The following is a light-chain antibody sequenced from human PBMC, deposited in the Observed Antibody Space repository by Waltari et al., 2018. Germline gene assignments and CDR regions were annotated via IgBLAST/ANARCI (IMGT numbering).Light chain of an antibody. Sequence: IKITQSPSSLSASVGDRVTITCRASQSISSYLNWYQQKPGKAPKLLIYAASSLQSGVPSRFSGSGSGTDFTLTISSMQPEDFATYYCQQSYSTLLFGGGTKVEIK. CDR3: QQSYSTLL. V-gene: IGKV1-39*01. CDR1: QSISSY. CDR2: AAS. J-gene: IGKJ4*01.